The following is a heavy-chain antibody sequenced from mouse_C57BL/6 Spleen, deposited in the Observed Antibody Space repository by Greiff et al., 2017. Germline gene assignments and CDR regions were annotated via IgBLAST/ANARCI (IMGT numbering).Heavy chain of an antibody. Sequence: VQLQQPGAELVKPGASVKLSCKASGYTFTSYWMHWVKQRPGQGLEWIGMIHPNSGSTNYNEKFKSKATLTVDKSSSTAYMQLSSLTSEYSAVYYCAKDYGSSRYYFDYWGQGTTLTVSS. CDR1: GYTFTSYW. CDR3: AKDYGSSRYYFDY. J-gene: IGHJ2*01. V-gene: IGHV1-64*01. CDR2: IHPNSGST. D-gene: IGHD1-1*01.